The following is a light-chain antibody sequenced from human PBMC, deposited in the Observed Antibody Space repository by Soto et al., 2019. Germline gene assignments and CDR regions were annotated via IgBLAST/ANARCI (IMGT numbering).Light chain of an antibody. V-gene: IGLV2-23*03. CDR3: CSYAGSTTFEV. Sequence: QSALTQPASVSGSPGQSITISCTGTSSDVGSYNLVSWYQQFPGKAPKLMIYEGTKRPSGVSDRFSGSKSGNTASLTISGLQAEDEGDYYCCSYAGSTTFEVFGTGTKLTV. J-gene: IGLJ1*01. CDR2: EGT. CDR1: SSDVGSYNL.